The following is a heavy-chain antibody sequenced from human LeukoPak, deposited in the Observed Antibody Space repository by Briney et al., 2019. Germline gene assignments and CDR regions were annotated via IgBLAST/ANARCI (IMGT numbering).Heavy chain of an antibody. Sequence: PGGSLRLSYAASGFTFRSYAMSAVRQAPGKGLEWVSAISGSGGSTYYADSVKGRFTISRDNSKNTLYLQMNSLRAEDTAVCYCATDPVRGVILLYWGQGTLVTVSS. D-gene: IGHD3-10*01. CDR1: GFTFRSYA. CDR2: ISGSGGST. V-gene: IGHV3-23*01. CDR3: ATDPVRGVILLY. J-gene: IGHJ4*02.